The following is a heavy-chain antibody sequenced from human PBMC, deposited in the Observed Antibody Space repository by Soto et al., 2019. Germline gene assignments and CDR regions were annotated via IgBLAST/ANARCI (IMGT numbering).Heavy chain of an antibody. CDR1: GGSISSGDYY. CDR2: IYYSGST. D-gene: IGHD3-22*01. J-gene: IGHJ3*01. CDR3: ARALYYYDSSGYYLDAIDL. V-gene: IGHV4-30-4*01. Sequence: SETLSLTCSVSGGSISSGDYYWSWIRQPPGKGLEWIGYIYYSGSTYYNPSLKSRVTISVDTSKNQFSLRLSSVTAADTAVYYCARALYYYDSSGYYLDAIDLWGHGTMVTVSS.